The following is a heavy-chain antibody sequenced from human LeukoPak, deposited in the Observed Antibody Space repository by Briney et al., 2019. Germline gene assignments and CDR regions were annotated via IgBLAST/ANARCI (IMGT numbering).Heavy chain of an antibody. J-gene: IGHJ4*02. D-gene: IGHD3-22*01. CDR2: IYTSGST. Sequence: SETLSLTCTVPGGSISSYYWSWIRQPAGKGLEWIGRIYTSGSTNYNPSLKSRVTMSVDTSKNQFSLKLSSVTAADTAVYYCARDRYSSGYYGFDYWGQGTLVTVSS. V-gene: IGHV4-4*07. CDR3: ARDRYSSGYYGFDY. CDR1: GGSISSYY.